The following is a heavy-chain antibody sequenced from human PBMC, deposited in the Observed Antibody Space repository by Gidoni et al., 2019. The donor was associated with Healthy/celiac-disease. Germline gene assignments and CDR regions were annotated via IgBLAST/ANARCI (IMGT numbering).Heavy chain of an antibody. CDR1: GFTFSSYA. D-gene: IGHD1-26*01. Sequence: EVQLLEPGGGLVQPGGSLRLSCAASGFTFSSYAMSWVRQAPGKGLEWVSAISGSGGSTYYADSVKSRFTISRDNSKNTLYLQMNSLRAEDTAVYDCAAGGGSYYSEDAFDIWGQGTMVTVSS. J-gene: IGHJ3*02. CDR3: AAGGGSYYSEDAFDI. CDR2: ISGSGGST. V-gene: IGHV3-23*01.